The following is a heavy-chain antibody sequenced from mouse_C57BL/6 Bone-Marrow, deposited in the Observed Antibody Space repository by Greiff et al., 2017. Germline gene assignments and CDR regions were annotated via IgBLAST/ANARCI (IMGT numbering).Heavy chain of an antibody. V-gene: IGHV5-17*01. J-gene: IGHJ2*01. CDR2: ISSGSSTI. Sequence: EVKLVESGGGLEKPGGSLKLSCAASGFTFSDYGMHWVRQAPEKGLEWVAYISSGSSTIYYADTVKGRFTISRDNAKNTLFLQMTSLRSEDTAMYYCARDIDYWGQGTTLTVSS. CDR3: ARDIDY. CDR1: GFTFSDYG.